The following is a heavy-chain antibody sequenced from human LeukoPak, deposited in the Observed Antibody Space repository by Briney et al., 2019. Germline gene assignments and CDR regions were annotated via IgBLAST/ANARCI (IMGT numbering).Heavy chain of an antibody. CDR3: TKDRQGPNQYHMDV. J-gene: IGHJ6*03. CDR1: GFTFSSLW. CDR2: INQDGGTT. Sequence: GGSLRLSCAASGFTFSSLWMSWVRQAPGRGPEWVANINQDGGTTYYVASVKGRFTISRDNAKNSLGLQMSSLRAEDTAVYYCTKDRQGPNQYHMDVWGKGTTVTVSS. V-gene: IGHV3-7*01.